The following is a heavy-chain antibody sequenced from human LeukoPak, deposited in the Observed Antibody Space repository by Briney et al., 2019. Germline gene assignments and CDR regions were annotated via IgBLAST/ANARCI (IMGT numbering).Heavy chain of an antibody. CDR1: GGSISSSNW. D-gene: IGHD6-19*01. V-gene: IGHV4-4*02. J-gene: IGHJ6*03. CDR3: ARAASSGWYPHYYYYMDV. CDR2: IYHSGST. Sequence: SETLSLTCAVSGGSISSSNWWSWVRQPPGKGLEWIGEIYHSGSTNYNPSLKSRVTISVDKSKNQFSLKLSSVTAADTAVYYCARAASSGWYPHYYYYMDVWGKGTTVTVSS.